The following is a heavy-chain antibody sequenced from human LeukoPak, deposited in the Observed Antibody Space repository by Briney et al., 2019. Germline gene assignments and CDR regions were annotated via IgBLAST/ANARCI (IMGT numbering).Heavy chain of an antibody. J-gene: IGHJ3*02. V-gene: IGHV4-61*02. Sequence: SETLSLTCTVSAGSINSGDYYWSRIRQPAWKGLEWIGRIYSPGTNYNYNPSLKSRVTISIDTSKNQFSLKLTSVTAADTAVYYCARGIGTSYDSSRDAFDIWGQGTTVTVSS. D-gene: IGHD3-22*01. CDR1: AGSINSGDYY. CDR3: ARGIGTSYDSSRDAFDI. CDR2: IYSPGTN.